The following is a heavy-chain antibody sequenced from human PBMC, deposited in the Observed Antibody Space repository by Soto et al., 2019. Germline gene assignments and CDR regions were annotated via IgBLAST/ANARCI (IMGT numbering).Heavy chain of an antibody. Sequence: SETLSLTCTVSGGSISSGGYYWSWIRQHPGKGLEWIGYIYYSGSTYYNTSLKSRVTISVDTSKNQFSLKLSSVNAADTAVYYCARGYSSGWSTGYYFDYWGQGTLVTVSS. CDR3: ARGYSSGWSTGYYFDY. CDR2: IYYSGST. D-gene: IGHD6-19*01. V-gene: IGHV4-31*03. CDR1: GGSISSGGYY. J-gene: IGHJ4*02.